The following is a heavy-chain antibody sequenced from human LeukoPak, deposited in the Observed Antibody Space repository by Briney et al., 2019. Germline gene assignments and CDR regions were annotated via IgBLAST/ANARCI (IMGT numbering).Heavy chain of an antibody. V-gene: IGHV1-2*02. Sequence: ASVKVSRKASGYTFTGYYLHWVRQAPGQGFEWMGWIHPNSGDTNYAQKFQGRVTMTRDTSISTAYMELSSLRSDDTAVYYCARLAAVPGWGQGTLVTVSS. CDR3: ARLAAVPG. J-gene: IGHJ1*01. CDR1: GYTFTGYY. D-gene: IGHD6-19*01. CDR2: IHPNSGDT.